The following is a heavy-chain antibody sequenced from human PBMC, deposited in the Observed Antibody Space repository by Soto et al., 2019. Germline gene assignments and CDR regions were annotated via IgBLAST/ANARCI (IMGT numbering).Heavy chain of an antibody. D-gene: IGHD1-26*01. V-gene: IGHV3-48*03. J-gene: IGHJ4*02. CDR2: ISTSGSDI. CDR1: GFTFSSYE. CDR3: ARTLVGASDFDS. Sequence: GGSLRLSCAASGFTFSSYEINWVRQAPGKGPEWVSYISTSGSDIFYADSVKGRFTISRDNAKKSVFPQMNSLRAEDTATYYCARTLVGASDFDSWGQGTLVTVSS.